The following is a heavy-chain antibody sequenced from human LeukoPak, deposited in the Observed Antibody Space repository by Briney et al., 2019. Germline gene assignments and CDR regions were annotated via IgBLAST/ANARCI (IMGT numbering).Heavy chain of an antibody. D-gene: IGHD3-10*01. V-gene: IGHV3-30*18. CDR3: AKDPHYYGSGSYGDYFDY. CDR2: ISYDGSNK. Sequence: GRSLRLPCAASGFTFSSYGMHWVRQAPGKGLDLVAVISYDGSNKYYADSVKGRFTIPRDNSKNTLYLQMNSLRAEDTAVYYCAKDPHYYGSGSYGDYFDYWGQGTLVTVSS. CDR1: GFTFSSYG. J-gene: IGHJ4*02.